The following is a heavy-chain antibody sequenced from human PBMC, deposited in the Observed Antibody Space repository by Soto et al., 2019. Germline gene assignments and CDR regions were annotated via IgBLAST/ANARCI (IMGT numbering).Heavy chain of an antibody. V-gene: IGHV4-31*03. Sequence: SETLSLTCTVSGGSISSGGYYWSWIRQHPGKGLEWIGYIYYSGSTYYNPSLKSRVTISVDTSKNQFSLKLSSVTAADTAVYYCARDRRDIVVVPAASYNWFDPWGQGTLVTVSS. CDR1: GGSISSGGYY. J-gene: IGHJ5*02. CDR2: IYYSGST. CDR3: ARDRRDIVVVPAASYNWFDP. D-gene: IGHD2-2*01.